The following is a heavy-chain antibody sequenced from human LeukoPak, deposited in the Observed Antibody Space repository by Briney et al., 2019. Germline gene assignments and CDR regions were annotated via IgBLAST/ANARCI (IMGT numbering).Heavy chain of an antibody. V-gene: IGHV3-48*03. D-gene: IGHD3-10*01. CDR3: ARELGVYNWFDP. CDR1: GFTFSSYV. Sequence: AGGSLRLSCAASGFTFSSYVINWVRQAQAQGLEWVSHICSSGNTIYYADSVKGRFTISRDNAKNSLYLQMNSLRAEDTAVYYCARELGVYNWFDPWGQGTLVTVSS. J-gene: IGHJ5*02. CDR2: ICSSGNTI.